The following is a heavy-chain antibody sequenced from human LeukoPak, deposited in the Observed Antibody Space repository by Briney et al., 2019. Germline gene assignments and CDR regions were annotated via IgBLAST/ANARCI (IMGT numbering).Heavy chain of an antibody. J-gene: IGHJ4*02. CDR2: ISAYNGNT. D-gene: IGHD3-22*01. CDR3: ARNYRWLGHSSGYSSPDY. Sequence: ASVKVSCKASGYTFTSYGISWVRQAPGQGLEWMGWISAYNGNTNYAQKLQGRVTMTTDTSTSTAYMELRSLRSDDTAVYYCARNYRWLGHSSGYSSPDYWGRGTLVTVSS. V-gene: IGHV1-18*01. CDR1: GYTFTSYG.